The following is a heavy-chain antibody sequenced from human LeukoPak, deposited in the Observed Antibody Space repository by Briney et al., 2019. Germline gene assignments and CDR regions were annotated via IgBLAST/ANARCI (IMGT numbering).Heavy chain of an antibody. CDR1: GFTFSDHY. J-gene: IGHJ4*02. Sequence: AGGSLRLSCAASGFTFSDHYTDWVRQAPGKGLEWVGRTRNKANSYTTEYAASVKGRFTISRDDSKNSLYLQMNSLKTEDTAVYYCARGPDYFDYWGQGTLVTVSS. V-gene: IGHV3-72*01. CDR3: ARGPDYFDY. CDR2: TRNKANSYTT.